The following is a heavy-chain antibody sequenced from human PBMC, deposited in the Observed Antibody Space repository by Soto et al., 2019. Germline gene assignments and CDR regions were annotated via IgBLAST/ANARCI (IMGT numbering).Heavy chain of an antibody. CDR3: ARAGQGASCSGGSCYLGASDI. CDR2: IGTAGDT. Sequence: EVQLVESGGGLVQPGGSLRLSCEASGFNFSSYDMHWVRQATGNGLEWVSVIGTAGDTFYTGSVKGRFTISRENGKTSLYLQMNSLRAGDTAVYYCARAGQGASCSGGSCYLGASDIWGQGTMVTVSS. CDR1: GFNFSSYD. D-gene: IGHD2-15*01. J-gene: IGHJ3*02. V-gene: IGHV3-13*01.